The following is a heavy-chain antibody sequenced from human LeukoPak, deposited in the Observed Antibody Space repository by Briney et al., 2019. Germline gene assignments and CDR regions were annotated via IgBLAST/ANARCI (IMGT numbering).Heavy chain of an antibody. CDR3: AKRYTSSWSNFDY. Sequence: GGSLRLSCAASGFTFSTYDMGWVRQAPGKGLEWVSGISGSGVSTYYADSVKGRFTISRDNSKNTLYLQMNNLRTEDTAVYYCAKRYTSSWSNFDYWGQGTLITVSS. J-gene: IGHJ4*02. V-gene: IGHV3-23*01. D-gene: IGHD6-13*01. CDR1: GFTFSTYD. CDR2: ISGSGVST.